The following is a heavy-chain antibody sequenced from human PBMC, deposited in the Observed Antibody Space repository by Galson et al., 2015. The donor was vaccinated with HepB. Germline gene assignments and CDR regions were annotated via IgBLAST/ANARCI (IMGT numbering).Heavy chain of an antibody. CDR1: GFTFSISD. Sequence: SLRLSCAASGFTFSISDIHWVRHTPGGGLQWVAGVSIDGQREYSADSVEGRITISRDTSKNIVYLQISGLGPEDTALYFCAAHGGNSARGAFDFWGQGTMVIVSS. J-gene: IGHJ3*01. CDR3: AAHGGNSARGAFDF. CDR2: VSIDGQRE. D-gene: IGHD4-23*01. V-gene: IGHV3-30*03.